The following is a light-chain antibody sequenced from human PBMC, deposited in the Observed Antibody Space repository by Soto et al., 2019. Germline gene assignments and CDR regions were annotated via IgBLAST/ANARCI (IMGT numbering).Light chain of an antibody. CDR1: QSVSSN. Sequence: GERATLSCRASQSVSSNLAWYQQKPGQAPRLLIYGASTRATGIPARFSGSGSGTEFTLTISSLQSEDFAIYYCQPYKNLPSVTSGQ. CDR2: GAS. V-gene: IGKV3-15*01. CDR3: QPYKNLPSVT. J-gene: IGKJ1*01.